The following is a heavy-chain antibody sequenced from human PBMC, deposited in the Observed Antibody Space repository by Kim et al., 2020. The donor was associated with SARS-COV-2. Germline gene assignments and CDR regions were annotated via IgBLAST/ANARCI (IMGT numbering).Heavy chain of an antibody. V-gene: IGHV3-11*06. D-gene: IGHD6-19*01. CDR1: GFTFSDYY. Sequence: LSLTCAASGFTFSDYYMSWIRQAPGKGLEWVSYISSSSSYTNYADSVKGRFTISRDNTKNSLYLQMNSLRAEDAAVYYCARAGPSGAVAGAVRYWGQ. CDR3: ARAGPSGAVAGAVRY. J-gene: IGHJ4*02. CDR2: ISSSSSYT.